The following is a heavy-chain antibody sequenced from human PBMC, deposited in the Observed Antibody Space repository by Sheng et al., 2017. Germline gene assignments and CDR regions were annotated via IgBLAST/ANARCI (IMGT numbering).Heavy chain of an antibody. D-gene: IGHD3-10*01. V-gene: IGHV3-23*01. CDR3: AKDLISGSYYDLYGMDV. Sequence: EVQLLESGGGLVQPGGSLRLSCAASGFTFSSYAMSWVRQAPGKGLEWVSAISGSGGSTYFADSVKGRFTVSRDNSKNTLYLQMNSLRAEDTAVYYCAKDLISGSYYDLYGMDVWGQGTTVTVSS. CDR2: ISGSGGST. J-gene: IGHJ6*02. CDR1: GFTFSSYA.